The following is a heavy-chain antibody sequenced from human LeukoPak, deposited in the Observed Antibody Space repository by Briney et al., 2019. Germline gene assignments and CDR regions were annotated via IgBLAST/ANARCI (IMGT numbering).Heavy chain of an antibody. J-gene: IGHJ4*02. CDR2: ISGRGRGGST. CDR3: AKVGIDGSGPFDH. V-gene: IGHV3-23*01. D-gene: IGHD3-10*01. CDR1: RFTFSSYA. Sequence: PGGSLRLSCAASRFTFSSYAMSWVRQAPGKGLEWVSAISGRGRGGSTYYADSVRGRFTISRDNSKNTLYLQMNSLRAEDTAVYYCAKVGIDGSGPFDHWGQGTLVTVSS.